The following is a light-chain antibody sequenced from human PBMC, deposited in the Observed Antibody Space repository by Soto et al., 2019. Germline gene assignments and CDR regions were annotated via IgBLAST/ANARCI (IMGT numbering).Light chain of an antibody. Sequence: QSALTQPPSVSGSPGQSGTISCSGTSGDIANYNRVSWYQQPPGTAPKLIISEVTNRPSGVPDLFSGSKSGNTASLTVSLLQAEDEADYYCTLYTSTSTRVFGGGTKLTVL. CDR2: EVT. V-gene: IGLV2-18*01. J-gene: IGLJ3*02. CDR1: SGDIANYNR. CDR3: TLYTSTSTRV.